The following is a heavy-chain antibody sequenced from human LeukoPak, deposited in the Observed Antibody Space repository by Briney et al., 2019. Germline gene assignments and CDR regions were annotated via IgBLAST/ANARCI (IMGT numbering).Heavy chain of an antibody. J-gene: IGHJ6*02. CDR2: ITSSSSYI. Sequence: PGGSLRLSCAASGFTFSSHSLNWVRQAPGKGLEWVSFITSSSSYIYYADSVKGRFTISRDNAKNSLYLQMNSLRAEDTATYYCVRPVDSANGMDVWGQGTTVTVSS. CDR3: VRPVDSANGMDV. CDR1: GFTFSSHS. V-gene: IGHV3-21*01. D-gene: IGHD1-26*01.